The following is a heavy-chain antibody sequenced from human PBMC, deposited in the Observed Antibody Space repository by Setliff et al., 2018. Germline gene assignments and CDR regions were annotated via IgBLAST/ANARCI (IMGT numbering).Heavy chain of an antibody. J-gene: IGHJ4*02. Sequence: GGSLRLSCTASGFTFRKHALAWVRQAPGKGLQWVSSVSGSGMTRDYTDSVKGRFTVSRDSSQNKIHLQMDSLRAEDTGKYYCARADSDSYYPYYFDFWGQGVLVTVSS. V-gene: IGHV3-23*01. CDR3: ARADSDSYYPYYFDF. CDR1: GFTFRKHA. CDR2: VSGSGMTR. D-gene: IGHD3-22*01.